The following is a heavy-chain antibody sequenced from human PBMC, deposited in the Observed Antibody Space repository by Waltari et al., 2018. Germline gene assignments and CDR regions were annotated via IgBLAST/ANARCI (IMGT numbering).Heavy chain of an antibody. V-gene: IGHV4-38-2*01. D-gene: IGHD6-13*01. CDR3: AGPGIAAVDSFDI. CDR2: IYHSGST. Sequence: QVQLQESGPGLVKPSETLSLTCAVSGYSISSGYYWGWIRQPPGKGLEWIGSIYHSGSTYYNPSLKSRVTISVDTSKNQFSLKLSSVTAADTAVYYCAGPGIAAVDSFDIWGQGTMVTVSS. CDR1: GYSISSGYY. J-gene: IGHJ3*02.